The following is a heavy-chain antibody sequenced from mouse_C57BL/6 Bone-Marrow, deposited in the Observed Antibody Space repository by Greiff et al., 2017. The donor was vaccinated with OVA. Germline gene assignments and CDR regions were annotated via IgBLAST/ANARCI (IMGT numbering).Heavy chain of an antibody. Sequence: EVQLVESGGGLVQPGGSMKLSCVASGFTFSNYWMNWVRQSPEKGLEWVAQIRLKSDNYATHYAESVKGRFTISRYDSKSSVYLQMNNLRAEDTGIYYCNGNWKYFDVWGTGTTVTVSS. D-gene: IGHD2-1*01. CDR3: NGNWKYFDV. V-gene: IGHV6-3*01. CDR1: GFTFSNYW. J-gene: IGHJ1*03. CDR2: IRLKSDNYAT.